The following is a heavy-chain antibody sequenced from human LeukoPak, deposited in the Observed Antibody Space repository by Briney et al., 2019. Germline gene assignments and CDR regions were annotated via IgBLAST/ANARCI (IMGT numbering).Heavy chain of an antibody. V-gene: IGHV1-2*02. D-gene: IGHD3-22*01. CDR2: INPNSGGT. CDR1: GYTFTGYY. CDR3: ARGSYYYDSSGYPYFDY. Sequence: ASVKVSCKASGYTFTGYYMHWVRQAPGQGLEWMGWINPNSGGTNYAQKFQGRVTITRDTSISTAYMELSRLRSDDTAVYYCARGSYYYDSSGYPYFDYWGQGTLVTVSS. J-gene: IGHJ4*02.